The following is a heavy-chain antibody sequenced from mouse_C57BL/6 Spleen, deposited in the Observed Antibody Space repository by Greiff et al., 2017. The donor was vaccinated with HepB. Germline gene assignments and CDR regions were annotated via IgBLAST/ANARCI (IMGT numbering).Heavy chain of an antibody. CDR1: GYTFTSYW. Sequence: VQLQQSGTVLARPGASVKMSCKTSGYTFTSYWMHWVKQRPGQGLEWIGAIYPGNSDTSYNQKFKGKAKLTAVTSASTAYMELSSLTNEDSAVYYCTNLYGSSDYAMDYWGQGTSVTVSS. J-gene: IGHJ4*01. D-gene: IGHD1-1*01. CDR3: TNLYGSSDYAMDY. CDR2: IYPGNSDT. V-gene: IGHV1-5*01.